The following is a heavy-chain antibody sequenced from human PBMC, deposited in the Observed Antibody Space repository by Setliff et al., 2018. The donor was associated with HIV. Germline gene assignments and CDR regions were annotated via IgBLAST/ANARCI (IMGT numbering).Heavy chain of an antibody. CDR1: GYTLTELS. D-gene: IGHD3-10*01. CDR2: FDPEAGET. CDR3: AVKPSETLYKRFGDLFEGEGRYYHYYYYMDV. V-gene: IGHV1-24*01. Sequence: ASVKVSCKVSGYTLTELSIHWVRQAPGKGLEWMGGFDPEAGETIYARKFQGRITMTEDTSTDTAYMELGSLRSEDTAVYYCAVKPSETLYKRFGDLFEGEGRYYHYYYYMDVWGKGTTVTVSS. J-gene: IGHJ6*03.